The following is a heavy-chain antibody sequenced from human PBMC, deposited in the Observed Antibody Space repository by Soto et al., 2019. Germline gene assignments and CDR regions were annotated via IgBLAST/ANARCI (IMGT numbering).Heavy chain of an antibody. CDR2: IWNDGGNK. CDR3: GRGRVGPTSFRGYFDY. Sequence: QVQLVESGGGVVQPGTSLRLSCAASGFTFNVWGMHWVRQAPGKGLEWVAIIWNDGGNKYYADSVKGRFTISRDNSKNTVDLQLDSRSAEDTVVYYCGRGRVGPTSFRGYFDYWGQGALVTVSS. J-gene: IGHJ4*02. D-gene: IGHD1-26*01. CDR1: GFTFNVWG. V-gene: IGHV3-33*01.